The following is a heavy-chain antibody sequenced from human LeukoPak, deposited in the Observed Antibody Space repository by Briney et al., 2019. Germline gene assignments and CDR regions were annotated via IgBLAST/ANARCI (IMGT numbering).Heavy chain of an antibody. Sequence: PGGSLRLSCAASGFTFSDYYMSWIRQAPGKGLEWVSYISSSGSTIYYADSVKGRFTISRDNAKNSLYLQMNSLRAEDTAVYYCARENYYGSGSYYYYYMDVWGKGTTVTVSS. D-gene: IGHD3-10*01. CDR1: GFTFSDYY. CDR2: ISSSGSTI. CDR3: ARENYYGSGSYYYYYMDV. V-gene: IGHV3-11*04. J-gene: IGHJ6*03.